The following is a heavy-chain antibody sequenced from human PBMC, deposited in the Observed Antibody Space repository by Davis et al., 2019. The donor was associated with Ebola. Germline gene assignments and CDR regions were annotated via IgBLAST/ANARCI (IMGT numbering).Heavy chain of an antibody. CDR3: AREVGAGVTIFGVATYGMDV. V-gene: IGHV1-18*04. D-gene: IGHD3-3*01. CDR2: ISAYNCYT. CDR1: GYTFTSYG. Sequence: ASVKVSCKASGYTFTSYGISWVRQAPGQGLEWMGWISAYNCYTNYAQELQGSVTMTRNTSISTAYMELSSLRSEDTAVYYCAREVGAGVTIFGVATYGMDVWGQGTTVTVSS. J-gene: IGHJ6*02.